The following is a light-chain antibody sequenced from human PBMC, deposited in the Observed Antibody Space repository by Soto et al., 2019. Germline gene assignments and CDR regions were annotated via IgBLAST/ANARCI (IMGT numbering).Light chain of an antibody. CDR1: SSDVGGYNY. J-gene: IGLJ3*02. CDR2: DVS. V-gene: IGLV2-11*01. Sequence: QSALTQPRSVSGSPGQSVTISCTGTSSDVGGYNYVSWYQRHPGKAPKLMIYDVSKRPSGVPDRFSGSKSGNTASLTITGLRAEDEADYYCCSYADISTLGVLFGGGTKVTVL. CDR3: CSYADISTLGVL.